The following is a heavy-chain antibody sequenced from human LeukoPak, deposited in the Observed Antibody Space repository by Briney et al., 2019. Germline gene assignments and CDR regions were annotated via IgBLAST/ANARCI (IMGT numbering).Heavy chain of an antibody. V-gene: IGHV3-11*01. CDR3: ARDKRQLWFRELLLSDAFDI. Sequence: GGSLRPSCAASGFTFSDYYVSWIRQAPGKGLEWVSYISSSGSTIYYADSVKGRFTISRDNAKNSLYLQMNSLRAEDTAVYYCARDKRQLWFRELLLSDAFDIWGQGTMVTVSS. CDR2: ISSSGSTI. D-gene: IGHD3-10*01. J-gene: IGHJ3*02. CDR1: GFTFSDYY.